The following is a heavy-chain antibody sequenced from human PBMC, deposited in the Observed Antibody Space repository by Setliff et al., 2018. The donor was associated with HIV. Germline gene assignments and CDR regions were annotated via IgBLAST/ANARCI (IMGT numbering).Heavy chain of an antibody. D-gene: IGHD2-2*03. CDR3: ARHGYCSGTSCSEYYYYYGMDV. V-gene: IGHV5-51*01. CDR2: IYPGDSDT. Sequence: PGESLKISCKGSGYRFTSYWIGWVRQMPGKGLEWMGIIYPGDSDTRYSPSFQGQVTISADKSISTAYLRWSSLKASDTAMYYCARHGYCSGTSCSEYYYYYGMDVWGQGTTVTVSS. CDR1: GYRFTSYW. J-gene: IGHJ6*02.